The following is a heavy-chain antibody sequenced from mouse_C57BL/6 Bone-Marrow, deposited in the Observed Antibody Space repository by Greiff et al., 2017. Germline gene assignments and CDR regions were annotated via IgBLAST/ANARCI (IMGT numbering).Heavy chain of an antibody. J-gene: IGHJ2*01. CDR1: GYAFSSYW. Sequence: VKVVESGAELVKPGASVKISCKASGYAFSSYWMNWVKQRPGKGLEWIGQIYPGDGDTNYNGKFKGKATLTADKSSSTAYMPLSSLTSEDSAVYFCATVRFDYWGQGTTLTVSS. D-gene: IGHD2-14*01. CDR2: IYPGDGDT. V-gene: IGHV1-80*01. CDR3: ATVRFDY.